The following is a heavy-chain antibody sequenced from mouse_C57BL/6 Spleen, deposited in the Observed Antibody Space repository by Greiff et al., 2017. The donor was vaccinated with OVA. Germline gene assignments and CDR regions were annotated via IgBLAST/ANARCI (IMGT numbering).Heavy chain of an antibody. Sequence: QVTLKVSGPGILQPSQTLSLTCSFSGFSLSTFGMGVGWIRQPSGKGLEWLAHIWWDDDKYYNPALKSRLTISKDTSKNQVFLKIANVDTADTATYYCARMAAYYSNYYWYFDVWGTGTTVTVSS. CDR3: ARMAAYYSNYYWYFDV. CDR1: GFSLSTFGMG. D-gene: IGHD2-5*01. CDR2: IWWDDDK. V-gene: IGHV8-8*01. J-gene: IGHJ1*03.